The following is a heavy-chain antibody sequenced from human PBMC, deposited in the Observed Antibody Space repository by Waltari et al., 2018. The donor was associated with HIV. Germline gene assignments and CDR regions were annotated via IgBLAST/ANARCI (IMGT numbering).Heavy chain of an antibody. CDR1: GFTFDDYA. CDR3: AKEAVTAPREYYFDY. V-gene: IGHV3-9*01. Sequence: EVQLVESGGGLVQPGRSLSLSCAASGFTFDDYAMHWVRPAPGKGLEWVSSISWNSGSMGYADSVKGRFTISRDNANNSLYLQMNGLRAEDTAFYYCAKEAVTAPREYYFDYWGQGTLVTVSS. D-gene: IGHD2-21*02. J-gene: IGHJ4*02. CDR2: ISWNSGSM.